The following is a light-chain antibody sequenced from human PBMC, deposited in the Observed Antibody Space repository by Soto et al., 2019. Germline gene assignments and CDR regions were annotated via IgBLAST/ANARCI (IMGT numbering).Light chain of an antibody. CDR1: QSIGGA. Sequence: DIQMTQSPSSLSASVGDRVIITCRASQSIGGALNWYQQKPGKAPKLLIYSISNLQRGVPSSFSGSGSGTDFTLPISSLKPEDFATYYCQQSDTTPPTFGQGTKVEI. CDR3: QQSDTTPPT. J-gene: IGKJ1*01. V-gene: IGKV1-39*01. CDR2: SIS.